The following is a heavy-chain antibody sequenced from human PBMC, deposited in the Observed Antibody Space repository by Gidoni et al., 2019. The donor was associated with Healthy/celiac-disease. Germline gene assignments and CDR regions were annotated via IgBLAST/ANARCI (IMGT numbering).Heavy chain of an antibody. CDR3: AKDHLRLPESGSYQGAFDI. CDR1: GFTFSSHA. J-gene: IGHJ3*02. CDR2: ISGSGGST. V-gene: IGHV3-23*01. Sequence: ELQQLASGGGLVQPGGSLSLSCAAPGFTFSSHAMSWVRQAPGKGLDWVSAISGSGGSTYYADSVKGRFTISRDNSKNTLYLQMNSLRAEDTAVYYCAKDHLRLPESGSYQGAFDIWGQGTMVTVSS. D-gene: IGHD1-26*01.